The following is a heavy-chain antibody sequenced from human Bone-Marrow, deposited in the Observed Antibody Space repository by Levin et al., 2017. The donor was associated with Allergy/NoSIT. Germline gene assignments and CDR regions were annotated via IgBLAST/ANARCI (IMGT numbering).Heavy chain of an antibody. CDR2: MNPNSGNT. CDR3: ARVRVAGSFFDY. J-gene: IGHJ4*02. V-gene: IGHV1-8*01. Sequence: GESLKISCKASGYTFTSYDINWVRQATGQGLEWMGWMNPNSGNTGYAQKFQGRVTMTRNTSISTAYMELSSLRSEDTAVYYCARVRVAGSFFDYWGQGTLVTVSS. CDR1: GYTFTSYD. D-gene: IGHD3-10*01.